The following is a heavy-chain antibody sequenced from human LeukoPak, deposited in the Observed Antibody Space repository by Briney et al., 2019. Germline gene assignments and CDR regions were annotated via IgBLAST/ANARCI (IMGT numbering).Heavy chain of an antibody. CDR1: GYTFTSYY. CDR2: VSPSGAT. J-gene: IGHJ4*02. D-gene: IGHD4-17*01. Sequence: ASVTVSCKASGYTFTSYYMHWVRQAPGQGLEWMGQVSPSGATTYAQKFRGRVIMTRDTSTSTLNMELSDLTSEDTAVYHCAKDSGAYGPDYWGQGTLLTVSS. CDR3: AKDSGAYGPDY. V-gene: IGHV1-46*01.